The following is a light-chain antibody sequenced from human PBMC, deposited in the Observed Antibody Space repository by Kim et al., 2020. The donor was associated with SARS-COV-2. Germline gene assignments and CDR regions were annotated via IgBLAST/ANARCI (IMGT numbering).Light chain of an antibody. CDR2: TAS. J-gene: IGKJ3*01. CDR1: QSVRSSY. V-gene: IGKV3-20*01. CDR3: QQYGSTPFT. Sequence: PGERATLPCRASQSVRSSYLAWYQQKPGQAPRLLFYTASSRATGIPDRFSGSGSGTDFTLTISRLEPEDFAVYYCQQYGSTPFTFGPGTKVDIK.